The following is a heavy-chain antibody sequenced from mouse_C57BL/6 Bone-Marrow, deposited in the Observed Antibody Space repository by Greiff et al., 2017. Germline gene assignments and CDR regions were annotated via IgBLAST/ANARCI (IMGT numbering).Heavy chain of an antibody. CDR2: ISYDGSN. Sequence: EVKLQESGPGLVKPSQSLSLTCSVTGYSITSGYYWNWIRQFPGNKLEWMGYISYDGSNNYNPSLKNRISITRDTSKNQFFLKLNSVTTEDTATYYCARAYYSNYEAMDYWGQGTSVTVSS. J-gene: IGHJ4*01. CDR1: GYSITSGYY. D-gene: IGHD2-5*01. V-gene: IGHV3-6*01. CDR3: ARAYYSNYEAMDY.